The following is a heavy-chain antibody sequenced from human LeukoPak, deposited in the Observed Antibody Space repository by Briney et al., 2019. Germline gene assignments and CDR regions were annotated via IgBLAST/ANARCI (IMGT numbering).Heavy chain of an antibody. Sequence: SGGSLRLSCAASGFTFDDYGMSWVRQAPGKGLEWVSGINWNGGSTVYADSVKGRFTISRDNAKNSLYLQMNSLRAEDTALYYCAREREGDDYVWGSYRPYYFDYWGQGTLVTVSS. CDR1: GFTFDDYG. CDR2: INWNGGST. V-gene: IGHV3-20*04. J-gene: IGHJ4*02. D-gene: IGHD3-16*02. CDR3: AREREGDDYVWGSYRPYYFDY.